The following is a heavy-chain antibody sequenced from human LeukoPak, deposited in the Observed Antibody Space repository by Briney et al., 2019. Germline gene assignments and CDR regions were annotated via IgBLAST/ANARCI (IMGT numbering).Heavy chain of an antibody. CDR3: ARVPYSSGCIDY. CDR2: ISYDGSNK. V-gene: IGHV3-30-3*01. D-gene: IGHD6-19*01. J-gene: IGHJ4*02. CDR1: GFTFSSYA. Sequence: GRSLRLSCAASGFTFSSYAMHWVRQAPGKGLEWVAVISYDGSNKYYADSVKGRFTISRDNSKNTLYLQMNCLRAEDTAVYYCARVPYSSGCIDYWGQGTLVTVSS.